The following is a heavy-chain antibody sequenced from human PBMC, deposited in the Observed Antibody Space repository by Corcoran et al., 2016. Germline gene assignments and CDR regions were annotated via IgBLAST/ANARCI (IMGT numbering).Heavy chain of an antibody. D-gene: IGHD5-18*01. V-gene: IGHV5-51*01. CDR3: ARHHVGIQPHRHANGMDV. CDR2: IYPGDSDT. Sequence: EVQLVQSGAEVKKPGESLKISCKGSGYSFTSYWIGWVRQMPGKGLEWMGIIYPGDSDTRYSPSFQGQVTISADKSISTAYLQWSSLKASDTAMYYCARHHVGIQPHRHANGMDVWGQGTTVTVSS. J-gene: IGHJ6*02. CDR1: GYSFTSYW.